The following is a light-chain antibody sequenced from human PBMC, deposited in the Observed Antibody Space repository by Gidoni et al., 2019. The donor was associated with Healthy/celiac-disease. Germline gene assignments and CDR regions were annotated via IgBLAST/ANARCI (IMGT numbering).Light chain of an antibody. CDR1: QSVSSSY. V-gene: IGKV3-20*01. CDR2: GAA. J-gene: IGKJ2*01. CDR3: QQYGSSPLYT. Sequence: EIVLTQSPGTLSLSPGERATLSCRASQSVSSSYLAWYQQTPGQAPRLLIYGAASSATGIPDRFSGSGSGTDFTLTISRRVPEDVAVYYCQQYGSSPLYTFGQGTKLEIK.